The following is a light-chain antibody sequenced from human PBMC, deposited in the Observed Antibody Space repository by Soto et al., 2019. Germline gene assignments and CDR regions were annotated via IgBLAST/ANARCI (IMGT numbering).Light chain of an antibody. V-gene: IGKV1-13*02. CDR2: DAS. CDR3: QQLNSYPRLA. CDR1: QGISSA. J-gene: IGKJ4*01. Sequence: AIQLTQSPSSLSASVGDRVTITCRASQGISSALAWYQQKPGKAPKLLIYDASSLESGVPSRFSGSGSGTDFTLTISSLQPEDFATYYCQQLNSYPRLAFGGGTKVDIK.